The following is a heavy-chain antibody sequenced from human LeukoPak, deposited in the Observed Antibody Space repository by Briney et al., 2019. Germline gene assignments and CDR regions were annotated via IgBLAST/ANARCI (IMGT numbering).Heavy chain of an antibody. J-gene: IGHJ6*02. CDR2: ISGSGGST. Sequence: GGSLRLSCAVSGFSVSSNYMTWVRQAPGKGLEWVSAISGSGGSTYYADSVKGRFTISRDNSKNTLYLQMNSLRAEDTAVYYCARVGVVPADLSDYYYGMNVWGQGTTVTVSS. CDR3: ARVGVVPADLSDYYYGMNV. V-gene: IGHV3-23*01. D-gene: IGHD2-2*01. CDR1: GFSVSSNY.